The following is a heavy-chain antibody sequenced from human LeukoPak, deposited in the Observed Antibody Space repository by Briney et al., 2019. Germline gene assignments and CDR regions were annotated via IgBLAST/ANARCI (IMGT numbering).Heavy chain of an antibody. CDR3: ARTTYYYDSSGYYLYYFDY. J-gene: IGHJ4*02. Sequence: KPSETLSLTCTVSGGSISSYYWSWIRQPPVKGLEWIGYIYYSGSTNYNPSLKSRVTISVDTSKNQLSLNLSSVTAADTAVYYCARTTYYYDSSGYYLYYFDYWGQGTLVTVSS. CDR1: GGSISSYY. V-gene: IGHV4-59*01. CDR2: IYYSGST. D-gene: IGHD3-22*01.